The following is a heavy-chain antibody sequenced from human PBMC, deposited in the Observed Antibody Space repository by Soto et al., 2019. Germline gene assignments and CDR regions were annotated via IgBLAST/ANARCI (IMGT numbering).Heavy chain of an antibody. CDR1: GYTFTGYY. CDR2: INPNSGGT. CDR3: ARGVGSSSWYYYYGLDV. V-gene: IGHV1-2*04. Sequence: GASVKVSCKASGYTFTGYYMHWVRQAPGQGLEWMGWINPNSGGTKYAQKFQGWVTMTRDTSTSTTYMNLSRLRSDDTAVYYCARGVGSSSWYYYYGLDVWGQGTTVTVSS. J-gene: IGHJ6*02. D-gene: IGHD6-13*01.